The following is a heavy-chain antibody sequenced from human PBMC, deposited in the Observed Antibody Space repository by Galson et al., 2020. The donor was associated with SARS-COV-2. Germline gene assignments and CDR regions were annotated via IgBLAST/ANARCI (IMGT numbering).Heavy chain of an antibody. J-gene: IGHJ4*02. V-gene: IGHV3-7*01. Sequence: GESLKISCAASGFIFSDFWMSWVRQAPGRELEWVAGINQDGSEIKYVDSVKGRFSISRDNAQNALYLQMSSLRDDDTAVYFCVTGGFLLLYWGQGTLVTVSS. CDR2: INQDGSEI. CDR3: VTGGFLLLY. D-gene: IGHD3-10*01. CDR1: GFIFSDFW.